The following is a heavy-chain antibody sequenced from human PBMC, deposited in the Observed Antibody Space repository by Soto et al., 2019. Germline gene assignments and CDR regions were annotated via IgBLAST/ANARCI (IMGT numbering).Heavy chain of an antibody. V-gene: IGHV4-4*02. D-gene: IGHD6-19*01. CDR1: GGSITTNW. Sequence: QVHLQESGPGLVKPSGTLSLTCAVSGGSITTNWWSWVRQPPGKGLEWFGEIYNSVTTNSNPSLRGRVPISVDKSNTQFSLNLNSGTAADSAIYYCARHIAVPRTRGLDYWGQGNLVTVSS. J-gene: IGHJ4*02. CDR3: ARHIAVPRTRGLDY. CDR2: IYNSVTT.